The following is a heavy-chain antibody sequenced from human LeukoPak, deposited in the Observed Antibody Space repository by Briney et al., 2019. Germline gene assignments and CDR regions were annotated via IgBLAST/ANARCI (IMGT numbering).Heavy chain of an antibody. D-gene: IGHD6-6*01. V-gene: IGHV4-59*01. Sequence: PSETLSLTCTVSGGSISSYYWSWIRQPPGKGLEWIGYIYYSGSTNYNPSLKSRVTISVDTSKNQFSLKLSSVTAADTAVYYCATRAARRDWYFDLWGRGTLVTVSS. CDR3: ATRAARRDWYFDL. CDR1: GGSISSYY. J-gene: IGHJ2*01. CDR2: IYYSGST.